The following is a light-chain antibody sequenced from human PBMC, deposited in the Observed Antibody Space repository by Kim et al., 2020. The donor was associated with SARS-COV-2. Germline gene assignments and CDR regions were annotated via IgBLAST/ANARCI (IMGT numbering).Light chain of an antibody. CDR1: QGISSF. CDR3: QQYISYPLT. V-gene: IGKV1-16*02. J-gene: IGKJ4*01. Sequence: DIQMTQSPSSLSASVGDRVTITCRASQGISSFLAWFQQKPGKAPKSLIYGASTLQPGVPSNFSGSGSGTDFTLTISSLQPEDFATYYCQQYISYPLTFGGGTKVDIK. CDR2: GAS.